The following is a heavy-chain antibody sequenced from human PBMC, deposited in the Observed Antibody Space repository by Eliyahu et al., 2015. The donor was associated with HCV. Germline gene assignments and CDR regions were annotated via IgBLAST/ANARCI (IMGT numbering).Heavy chain of an antibody. CDR3: TRDQERWLQYGMDV. CDR2: IRSKAYGGTT. J-gene: IGHJ6*02. CDR1: GFTFGDYA. V-gene: IGHV3-49*03. D-gene: IGHD5-24*01. Sequence: EVQLVESGGGLVQPGRSLRLSCTASGFTFGDYAMSWFRQAPGKGLEWVGFIRSKAYGGTTEYAASVKGRFTISRDDSKSIAYLQMNSLKTEDTAVYYCTRDQERWLQYGMDVWGQGTTVTVSS.